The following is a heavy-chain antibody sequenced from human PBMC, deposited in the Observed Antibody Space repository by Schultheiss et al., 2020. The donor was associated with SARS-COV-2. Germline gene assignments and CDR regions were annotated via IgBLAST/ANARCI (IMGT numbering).Heavy chain of an antibody. CDR3: ARNPDIAERDYGTFDY. CDR2: IWYDGSNK. CDR1: GFTFSSYG. V-gene: IGHV3-33*03. Sequence: GESLKISCAASGFTFSSYGMHWVRQAPGKGLEWVAVIWYDGSNKYYADSVKGRFTISRDNAKNSLYLQMNSLRAEDTAVYYCARNPDIAERDYGTFDYWGQGTLVTVSS. J-gene: IGHJ4*02. D-gene: IGHD4-17*01.